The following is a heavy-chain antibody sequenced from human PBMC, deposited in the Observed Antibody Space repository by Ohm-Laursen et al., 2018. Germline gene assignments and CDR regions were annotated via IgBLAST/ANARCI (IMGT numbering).Heavy chain of an antibody. CDR3: AGAPNLYYFDY. CDR1: GVSISGRY. J-gene: IGHJ4*02. CDR2: IDDNGNT. D-gene: IGHD1-26*01. V-gene: IGHV4-59*08. Sequence: TLSLTCTVSGVSISGRYWSWIRQPPGKGLEWIGNIDDNGNTNYNPSLKSRVTISINTSKNLFSRQLRFVTAADTAVYHCAGAPNLYYFDYWGQGTLVTVSS.